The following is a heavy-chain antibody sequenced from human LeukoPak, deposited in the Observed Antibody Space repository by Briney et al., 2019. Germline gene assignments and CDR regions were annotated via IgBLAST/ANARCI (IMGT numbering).Heavy chain of an antibody. V-gene: IGHV3-7*01. CDR1: GFTLSSYW. J-gene: IGHJ4*02. Sequence: PGGSLRLSCAASGFTLSSYWMSWVRQAPGKGLEWVANIKQDGSEKYYVDSVKGRFTISRDNAKNPLYLQMNSLRAEDTAVYYCARQWFGERGPDYWGQGTLVTVSS. CDR2: IKQDGSEK. CDR3: ARQWFGERGPDY. D-gene: IGHD3-10*01.